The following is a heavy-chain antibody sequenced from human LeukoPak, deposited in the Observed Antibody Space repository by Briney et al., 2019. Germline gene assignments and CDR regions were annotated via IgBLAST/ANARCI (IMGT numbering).Heavy chain of an antibody. D-gene: IGHD1-26*01. CDR3: AREVIRGSYYTVGDY. CDR1: GGSISSYY. J-gene: IGHJ4*02. V-gene: IGHV4-59*12. CDR2: IYYSGST. Sequence: PSETPSLTCTVSGGSISSYYWSWIRQPPGKGLEWIGYIYYSGSTNYNPSLKSRVTISVDTSKNQFSLKLSSVTAADTAVYYCAREVIRGSYYTVGDYWGQGTLVTVS.